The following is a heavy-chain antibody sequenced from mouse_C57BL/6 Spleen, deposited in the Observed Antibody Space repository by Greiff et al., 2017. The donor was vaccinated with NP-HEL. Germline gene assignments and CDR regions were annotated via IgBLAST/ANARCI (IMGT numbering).Heavy chain of an antibody. Sequence: VQGVESGPELVKPGASVKLSCKASGYTFTSYDINWVKQRPGQGLEWLGWIYPRDGSTTYNEKFKGKATLTVDTSSSTAYMELHSRTSDDSAVYFCTTGTWFAYWGKGTLGTVSA. CDR2: IYPRDGST. D-gene: IGHD4-1*01. J-gene: IGHJ3*01. V-gene: IGHV1-85*01. CDR1: GYTFTSYD. CDR3: TTGTWFAY.